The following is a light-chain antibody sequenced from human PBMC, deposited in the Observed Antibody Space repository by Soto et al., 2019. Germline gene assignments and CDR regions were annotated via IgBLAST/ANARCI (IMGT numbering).Light chain of an antibody. CDR3: CSYAGSYTYV. Sequence: QSVLTQPRSVSGSPGQSVTISCTGTSSDVGGYNYVSWYQQHPGKAPKLMIYDVSKRPSGVPDRFSGSKSGNTAFLTISGLQAEDEADYCCCSYAGSYTYVFGVGTKLTVL. J-gene: IGLJ2*01. CDR2: DVS. CDR1: SSDVGGYNY. V-gene: IGLV2-11*01.